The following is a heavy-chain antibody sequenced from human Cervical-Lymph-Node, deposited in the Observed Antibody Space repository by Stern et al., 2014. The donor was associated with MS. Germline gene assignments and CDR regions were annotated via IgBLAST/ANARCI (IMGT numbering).Heavy chain of an antibody. J-gene: IGHJ6*02. Sequence: EVQLVESGTEVKKSGESLKISCKGSGYSFTSYWIGWVRQMPGKGLEWMGIIYPADSATKYSPSFQGQVTISADKSTSTAYLQWSNLKASDTAMYYCARHMRSYFAMDVWGQGTTVIVSS. D-gene: IGHD3-10*01. V-gene: IGHV5-51*01. CDR1: GYSFTSYW. CDR3: ARHMRSYFAMDV. CDR2: IYPADSAT.